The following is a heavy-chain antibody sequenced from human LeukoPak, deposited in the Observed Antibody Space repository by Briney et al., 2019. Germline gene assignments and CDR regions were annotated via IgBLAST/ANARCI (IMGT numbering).Heavy chain of an antibody. CDR3: ARDRGAYCGGDCYLGFDY. D-gene: IGHD2-21*02. CDR1: GFTFISYT. V-gene: IGHV3-21*01. Sequence: PGGSLRLSCAASGFTFISYTMNWARQAPGKGLEWVSSIAGSSGYISYADSVKGRFTISRDNAKKSLYLQMTSLTAEDTAVYYCARDRGAYCGGDCYLGFDYWGRGTLVTVSS. CDR2: IAGSSGYI. J-gene: IGHJ4*01.